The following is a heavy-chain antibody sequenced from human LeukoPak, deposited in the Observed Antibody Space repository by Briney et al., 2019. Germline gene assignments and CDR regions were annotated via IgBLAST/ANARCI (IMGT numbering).Heavy chain of an antibody. Sequence: GGSLRLSCAASGFTSSSYWMHWVRQVPGKGLVWVSRISGDGTARNYADSVEGRFTISRDDAKNTVDLQMNSLRGEDTAVYYCVRGRGPYGWFDPWGQATLVTVPS. CDR2: ISGDGTAR. CDR1: GFTSSSYW. V-gene: IGHV3-74*01. CDR3: VRGRGPYGWFDP. D-gene: IGHD3-10*01. J-gene: IGHJ5*02.